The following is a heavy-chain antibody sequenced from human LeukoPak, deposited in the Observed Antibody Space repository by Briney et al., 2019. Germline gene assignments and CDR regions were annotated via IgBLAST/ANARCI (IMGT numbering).Heavy chain of an antibody. J-gene: IGHJ4*02. CDR1: GFTFSIYC. V-gene: IGHV3-74*01. CDR3: IRDFRSADY. Sequence: GGSLRLSCAASGFTFSIYCMHWVRQAPGKGPMWVSRICPDGTVTNYADSVKARSTISRDNARNTVYLQMNSLRAEDTAVYYCIRDFRSADYWGQGTLVTVSS. CDR2: ICPDGTVT.